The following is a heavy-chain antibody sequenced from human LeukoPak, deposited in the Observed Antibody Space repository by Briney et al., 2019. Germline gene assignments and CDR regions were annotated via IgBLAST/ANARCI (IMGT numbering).Heavy chain of an antibody. CDR3: TRDLTITGPIGY. D-gene: IGHD3-9*01. J-gene: IGHJ4*02. CDR1: GYTFTDKA. CDR2: INAHTGGT. Sequence: ASVKVSCKNSGYTFTDKAINWVRQAPGQGSEWVGRINAHTGGTYSAQKFQGTVILTRDASIDTAYMELSRLRSDDTAFYYCTRDLTITGPIGYWGQETLVTVSS. V-gene: IGHV1-2*06.